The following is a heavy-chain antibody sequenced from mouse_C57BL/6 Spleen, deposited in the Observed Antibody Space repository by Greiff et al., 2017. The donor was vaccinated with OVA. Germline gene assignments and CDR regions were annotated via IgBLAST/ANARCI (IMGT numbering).Heavy chain of an antibody. V-gene: IGHV1-82*01. Sequence: QVQLQQSGPELVKPGASVKISCKASGYAFSSSWMNWVKQRPGKGLEWIGRIYPGDGDTNYNGKFKGKATLTADKSSSTAYMQLSSLTSEDSAVYFCARTGIVYYAMDYWGQGTSVTVSS. CDR3: ARTGIVYYAMDY. D-gene: IGHD4-1*01. CDR1: GYAFSSSW. CDR2: IYPGDGDT. J-gene: IGHJ4*01.